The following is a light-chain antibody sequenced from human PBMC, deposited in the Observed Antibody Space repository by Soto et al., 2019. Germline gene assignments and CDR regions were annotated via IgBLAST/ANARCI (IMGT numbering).Light chain of an antibody. V-gene: IGLV2-8*01. CDR1: SSDVGKYDY. CDR3: FYDTASTKV. CDR2: EVS. Sequence: QSVLTQPPSASGSPGQSVTISCTGTSSDVGKYDYVSWFQHHPGKAPKLIIYEVSKRPSGVPDRFSGSKSGSTASLTVSGLQTEDEADYYCFYDTASTKVFGIWTKDAVL. J-gene: IGLJ1*01.